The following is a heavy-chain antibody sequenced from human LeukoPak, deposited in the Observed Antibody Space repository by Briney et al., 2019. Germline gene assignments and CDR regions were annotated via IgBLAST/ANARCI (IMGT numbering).Heavy chain of an antibody. Sequence: SETLSLTRTVSGGSISSYYWSWIRQPPGKGLEWIGYIYYSGSTNYNPSLKSRVTISVDTSKNQFSLKLSSVTAADTAVYYCARVGIAAAGLQSGWFDPWGQGALVTVSS. V-gene: IGHV4-59*01. CDR3: ARVGIAAAGLQSGWFDP. J-gene: IGHJ5*02. D-gene: IGHD6-13*01. CDR1: GGSISSYY. CDR2: IYYSGST.